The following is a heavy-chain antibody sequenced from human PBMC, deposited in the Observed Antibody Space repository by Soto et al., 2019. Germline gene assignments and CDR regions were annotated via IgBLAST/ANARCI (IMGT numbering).Heavy chain of an antibody. J-gene: IGHJ4*02. D-gene: IGHD6-13*01. CDR3: AVDLYSSSWYGDY. Sequence: GASVNVSCKASGGTFSSYAISWVRQAPGQGLEWMGGIIPIFGTANYAQKFQGRVTITADESTSTAYMELSSLRSEDTAVYYCAVDLYSSSWYGDYWGQGTLVTSPQ. V-gene: IGHV1-69*13. CDR2: IIPIFGTA. CDR1: GGTFSSYA.